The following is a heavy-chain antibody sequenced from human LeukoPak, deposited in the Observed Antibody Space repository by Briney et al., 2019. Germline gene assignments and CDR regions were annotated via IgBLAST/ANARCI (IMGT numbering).Heavy chain of an antibody. Sequence: SETLSLTCTVSGGSISSYYWSWIRQPAGKGLEWIGRIYTSGSTNYNPSLKSRVTMSVDTSKNQFSLKLSSVTAADTAVYYCARCTVLRFLEWLPFDPWGQGTLVTVSS. CDR3: ARCTVLRFLEWLPFDP. V-gene: IGHV4-4*07. CDR2: IYTSGST. D-gene: IGHD3-3*01. CDR1: GGSISSYY. J-gene: IGHJ5*02.